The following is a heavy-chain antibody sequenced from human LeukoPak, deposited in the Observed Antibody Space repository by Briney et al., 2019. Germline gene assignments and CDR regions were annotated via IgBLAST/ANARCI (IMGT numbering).Heavy chain of an antibody. J-gene: IGHJ5*02. CDR1: GFPLTYSIYN. Sequence: GGSLRLSCVASGFPLTYSIYNMMWVRQAPGKGLEWISFISNGGSTIYYANSVEGRFTISRDNAKNSLYLQMNGLRAEDTAVYYCARELYRGLGNWFDPWGQGTLVTVSS. D-gene: IGHD3-10*01. V-gene: IGHV3-48*01. CDR3: ARELYRGLGNWFDP. CDR2: ISNGGSTI.